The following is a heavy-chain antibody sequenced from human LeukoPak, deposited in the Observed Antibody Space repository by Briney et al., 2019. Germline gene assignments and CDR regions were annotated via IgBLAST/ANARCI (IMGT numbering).Heavy chain of an antibody. D-gene: IGHD3-22*01. V-gene: IGHV1-46*01. CDR3: ARVYYDSSGYYPNWFDP. CDR2: INPNGDRT. CDR1: ENTFTNYY. Sequence: GASVNVSCKASENTFTNYYMHWVRQAPGQGLEWLGIINPNGDRTNYAQTFQGRVTMTRDTSTTTVYMELSSLRSEDTAVYYCARVYYDSSGYYPNWFDPWGQGTLVTVSS. J-gene: IGHJ5*02.